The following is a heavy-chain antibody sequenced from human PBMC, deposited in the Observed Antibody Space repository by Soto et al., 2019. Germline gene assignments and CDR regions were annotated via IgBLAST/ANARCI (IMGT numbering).Heavy chain of an antibody. D-gene: IGHD2-2*01. CDR3: AKDRYPRGALYCSRTSCWADYDYGMDV. Sequence: GESLTLSSASSGFTFSSYAMSWVRQAPGKGLEWVSAISGSGGSTYYADSVKGRFTTSRDNSKNTLYLTMNSQRAKNTVVYYCAKDRYPRGALYCSRTSCWADYDYGMDVRGQGTMVTVSS. CDR2: ISGSGGST. V-gene: IGHV3-23*01. CDR1: GFTFSSYA. J-gene: IGHJ6*02.